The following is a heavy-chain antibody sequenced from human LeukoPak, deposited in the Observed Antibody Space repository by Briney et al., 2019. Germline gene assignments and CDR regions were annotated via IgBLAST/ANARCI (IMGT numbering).Heavy chain of an antibody. CDR1: TRYFTDYW. Sequence: GGSLRLSCTASTRYFTDYWMHWVRQVPGKGLAWLSRIDRDGLRADYADSVRGRFTISRHNAKSTAYLEMNSLRAEDTAVYYCGTSRWSGVVDSWGQGTLVTVSS. CDR3: GTSRWSGVVDS. V-gene: IGHV3-74*01. CDR2: IDRDGLRA. D-gene: IGHD3-3*01. J-gene: IGHJ5*01.